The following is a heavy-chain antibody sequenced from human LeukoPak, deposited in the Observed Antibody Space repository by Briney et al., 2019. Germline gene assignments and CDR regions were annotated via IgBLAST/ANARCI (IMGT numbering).Heavy chain of an antibody. D-gene: IGHD3-22*01. J-gene: IGHJ1*01. V-gene: IGHV3-74*01. CDR3: ARGTNTVYDRGGNSH. CDR2: INSDGSTT. Sequence: GGSLRLSCAASGFTFSTYWMHWVRQAPGKGLVWVSRINSDGSTTNYADSVKGRFTVSRDNAKNTLYLQMTSLRAEDTAVYYCARGTNTVYDRGGNSHWGQGTLVTVSS. CDR1: GFTFSTYW.